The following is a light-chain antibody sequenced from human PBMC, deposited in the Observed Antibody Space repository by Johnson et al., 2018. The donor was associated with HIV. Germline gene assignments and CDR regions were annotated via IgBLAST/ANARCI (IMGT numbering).Light chain of an antibody. CDR2: DNN. Sequence: QSVLTQPPSVSAAPGQKVTISCSGSNSNIGNNYVSWYQQLPGTAPKLLIYDNNKRPSGIPDRFSGSKSGTSATLGITGLQTGDEADYYCGPWDSSLSVSVFGTGTKATVL. J-gene: IGLJ1*01. V-gene: IGLV1-51*01. CDR1: NSNIGNNY. CDR3: GPWDSSLSVSV.